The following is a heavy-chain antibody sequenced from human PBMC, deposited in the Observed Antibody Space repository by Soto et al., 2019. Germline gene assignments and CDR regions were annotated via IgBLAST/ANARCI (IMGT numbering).Heavy chain of an antibody. CDR2: IWYDGSNK. CDR3: ARDSREYNAYDYN. CDR1: GFTFSSYG. D-gene: IGHD5-12*01. J-gene: IGHJ4*02. V-gene: IGHV3-33*01. Sequence: GGSLRLSCVGSGFTFSSYGLYWVRQAPGKGLEWVAVIWYDGSNKYYADSVKGRFTISRDNAKSSLYLQMNSLRAEDTAVYYCARDSREYNAYDYNWGQGTLVTVSS.